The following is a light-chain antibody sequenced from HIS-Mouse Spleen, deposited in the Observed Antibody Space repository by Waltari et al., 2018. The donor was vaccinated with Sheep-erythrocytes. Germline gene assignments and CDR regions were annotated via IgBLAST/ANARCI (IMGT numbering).Light chain of an antibody. CDR2: AAS. V-gene: IGKV1-39*01. CDR1: QSISSY. CDR3: QQSYSTPRT. Sequence: DIQMTQSPSSPSASVGDRVTITCRASQSISSYLNWYQHKPGKAPKLLIYAASSLQSGVPSRFSGSGSGTDFTLTISSLQPEDFATYYCQQSYSTPRTFGQGTKVEIK. J-gene: IGKJ1*01.